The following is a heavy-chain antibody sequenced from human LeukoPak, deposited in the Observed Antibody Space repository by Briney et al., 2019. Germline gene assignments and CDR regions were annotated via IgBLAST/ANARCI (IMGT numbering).Heavy chain of an antibody. D-gene: IGHD3-10*01. CDR2: ISSSSSTI. CDR3: ARIRGVIDY. CDR1: GFTFSSYA. Sequence: GGSLRLSCAASGFTFSSYAMSWVRQAPGKGLEWVSYISSSSSTIYYADSVKGRFTISRDNSKNTLYLQMNSLRAEDTAVYYCARIRGVIDYWGQGTLVTVSS. J-gene: IGHJ4*02. V-gene: IGHV3-48*01.